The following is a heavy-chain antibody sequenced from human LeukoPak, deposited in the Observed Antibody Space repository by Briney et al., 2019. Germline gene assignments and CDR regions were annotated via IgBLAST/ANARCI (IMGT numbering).Heavy chain of an antibody. D-gene: IGHD3-3*01. CDR2: IYYSGST. V-gene: IGHV4-59*12. J-gene: IGHJ5*02. Sequence: SETLSLTCTVSGGSIDSYYWSWIRQPPGKRLEWIGYIYYSGSTKFNPSLKSRVTISADTSKNQFSLKLNSVTAADTAVYYCAKNGQSGFSFDPWGQGTLITVSS. CDR1: GGSIDSYY. CDR3: AKNGQSGFSFDP.